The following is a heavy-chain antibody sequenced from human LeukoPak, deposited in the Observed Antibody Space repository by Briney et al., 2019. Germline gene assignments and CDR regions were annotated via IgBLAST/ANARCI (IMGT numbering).Heavy chain of an antibody. D-gene: IGHD5-18*01. CDR2: IWYDGSNK. CDR1: GFTFSSYG. V-gene: IGHV3-33*01. Sequence: GGSLRLSCAASGFTFSSYGMHWVRQAPGKGLEWVAVIWYDGSNKYYADSVKGRFTISRDNSKNTLYLQMNSLRAEDTAVYYCAMTVTAMGPYYFDYWGQGTLVTVSS. J-gene: IGHJ4*02. CDR3: AMTVTAMGPYYFDY.